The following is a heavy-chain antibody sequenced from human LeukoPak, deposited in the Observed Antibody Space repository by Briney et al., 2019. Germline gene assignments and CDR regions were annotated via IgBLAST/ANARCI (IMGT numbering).Heavy chain of an antibody. CDR3: ASAPSSGRDIYYYYYGMDV. V-gene: IGHV3-21*01. Sequence: GGSLRLSCAASGFTFSSYSMNWVRQAPGKGLEWVSSISSSSSYIYYADSVKGRFTISRDNAKNSLYLQMNSLRAEDTAVYYCASAPSSGRDIYYYYYGMDVWGQGTTVTVSS. D-gene: IGHD3-10*01. J-gene: IGHJ6*02. CDR2: ISSSSSYI. CDR1: GFTFSSYS.